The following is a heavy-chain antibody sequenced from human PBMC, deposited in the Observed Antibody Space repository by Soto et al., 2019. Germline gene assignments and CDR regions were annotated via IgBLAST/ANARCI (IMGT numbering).Heavy chain of an antibody. J-gene: IGHJ4*02. CDR2: ISSSSSYI. D-gene: IGHD3-22*01. CDR1: GFTFSSYS. V-gene: IGHV3-21*01. CDR3: ARDGDYYDSSGYPDY. Sequence: EVQLVESGGGLVKPGGSLRLSCAASGFTFSSYSMNWVRQAPGKGLEWVSSISSSSSYIYYADSVKGRFTISRDNAKNSLYLQMNSLRAEDTAVYYCARDGDYYDSSGYPDYWGQGTLVTVSS.